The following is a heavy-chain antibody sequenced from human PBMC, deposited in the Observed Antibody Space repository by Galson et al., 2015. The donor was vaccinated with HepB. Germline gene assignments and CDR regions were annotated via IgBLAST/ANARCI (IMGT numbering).Heavy chain of an antibody. Sequence: QSGAEVKKPGESLKISCKGSGYSFTSYWIGWVRQMPGKGLEWMGIIYPGNSDTRYSPSFQGQVTFSADKSINTAYLQWSSLKASDTAMYYCSRSGRLAARPIDYWGQGTLVTVSS. J-gene: IGHJ4*02. V-gene: IGHV5-51*01. CDR2: IYPGNSDT. D-gene: IGHD6-6*01. CDR1: GYSFTSYW. CDR3: SRSGRLAARPIDY.